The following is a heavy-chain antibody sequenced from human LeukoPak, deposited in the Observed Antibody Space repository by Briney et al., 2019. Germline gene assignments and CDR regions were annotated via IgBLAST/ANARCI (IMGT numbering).Heavy chain of an antibody. D-gene: IGHD3-10*01. CDR2: IYYSGST. CDR1: GGSISSGDYY. Sequence: SETLSLTCTVSGGSISSGDYYWSWIRQPPGKGLEWIGYIYYSGSTYYNPSLKSRVTISVDTSKNQFSLKLSSVTAADTAVYYCARGGYYYGTGDAFDIWGQGTMVTVSS. V-gene: IGHV4-30-4*01. CDR3: ARGGYYYGTGDAFDI. J-gene: IGHJ3*02.